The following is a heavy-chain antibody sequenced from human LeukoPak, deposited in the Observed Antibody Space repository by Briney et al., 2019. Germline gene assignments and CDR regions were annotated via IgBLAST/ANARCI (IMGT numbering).Heavy chain of an antibody. J-gene: IGHJ5*02. D-gene: IGHD2-2*01. Sequence: PSETLSLTCTVSGGSISSYYWSWIRQPPGKGLEWIGYIYYSGSTNYNPSLKSRVTTSVDTSKNQFSLKLSSVTAADTAVYYCARVLGYCSSTSCYPYNWFDPWGQGTLVTVSS. CDR1: GGSISSYY. V-gene: IGHV4-59*01. CDR3: ARVLGYCSSTSCYPYNWFDP. CDR2: IYYSGST.